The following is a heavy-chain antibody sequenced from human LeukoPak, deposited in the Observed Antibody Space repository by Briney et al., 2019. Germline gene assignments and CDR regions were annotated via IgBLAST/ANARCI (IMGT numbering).Heavy chain of an antibody. CDR1: GASISSGRNY. V-gene: IGHV4-39*01. CDR3: ARHLSGTAMAHYFDR. D-gene: IGHD5-18*01. Sequence: AETLSLTCSVSGASISSGRNYWGWIRQSPRKGLEWIASIYSSGNTQYNPSLQSRVSVSVDTSKNQVSVRLSSLTAADTGVYYCARHLSGTAMAHYFDRWGQGTVVTVSS. J-gene: IGHJ4*02. CDR2: IYSSGNT.